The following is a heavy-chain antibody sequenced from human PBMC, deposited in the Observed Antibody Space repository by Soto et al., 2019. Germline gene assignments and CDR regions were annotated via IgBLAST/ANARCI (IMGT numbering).Heavy chain of an antibody. V-gene: IGHV3-7*02. CDR1: EFTFSTYW. CDR3: ANSGGRPVGHCTNGVCPNFDH. J-gene: IGHJ4*02. CDR2: IKEDGGEK. Sequence: EVQLVESGGGLVQPGGSLRLSCAVSEFTFSTYWMTWVRQAPGKGLEWVANIKEDGGEKHYLESVRGRFTISRDNAKKSLYLEMNSLRDEDTALYYCANSGGRPVGHCTNGVCPNFDHWGQGTLVTVSS. D-gene: IGHD2-8*01.